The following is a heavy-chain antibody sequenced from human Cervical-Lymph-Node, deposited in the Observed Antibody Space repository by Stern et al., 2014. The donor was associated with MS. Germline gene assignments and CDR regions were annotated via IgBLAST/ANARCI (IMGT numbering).Heavy chain of an antibody. J-gene: IGHJ4*02. CDR1: GITFNDSA. D-gene: IGHD2-15*01. CDR3: TRPWQLAAFDH. CDR2: IRSKAKGYAT. V-gene: IGHV3-73*01. Sequence: EVQLVQSGGGLVQPESSLKLSCTASGITFNDSAIHWVRQTAGKGLEWVARIRSKAKGYATVYAASVQGRFVISRDDSRNTAYLQMTSLKTEDTAVYYCTRPWQLAAFDHGGQGVLVPVPS.